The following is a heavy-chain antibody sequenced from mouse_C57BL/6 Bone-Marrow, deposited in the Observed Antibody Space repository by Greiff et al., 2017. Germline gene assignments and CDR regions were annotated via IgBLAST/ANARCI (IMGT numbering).Heavy chain of an antibody. Sequence: VQLQQSGAELVRPGASVKLSCKASGYTFTSYCMSWVKQRTGQGLEWIGEIHPRSGNTNYNEKFKGKATLTADKSSSTAYMQLRSLTSEDSAVYFCAGCCDYYYAMDYWGQGTSVTVSS. CDR1: GYTFTSYC. J-gene: IGHJ4*01. V-gene: IGHV1-81*01. CDR2: IHPRSGNT. D-gene: IGHD2-4*01. CDR3: AGCCDYYYAMDY.